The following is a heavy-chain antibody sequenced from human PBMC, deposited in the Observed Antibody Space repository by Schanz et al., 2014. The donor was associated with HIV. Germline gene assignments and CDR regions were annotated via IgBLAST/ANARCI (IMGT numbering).Heavy chain of an antibody. J-gene: IGHJ6*02. V-gene: IGHV3-30*03. D-gene: IGHD3-10*01. CDR3: ASDGSGSYLTLSLLYYGMDV. CDR1: GFTFSTYA. Sequence: VQLLESGGGLVQPGGSLRLSCAASGFTFSTYAMNWVRQAPGKGLEWVAVISYDGTDKYYADSVKGRFTISRDNSKNTLYLQMNSLTAEDTAVYYCASDGSGSYLTLSLLYYGMDVWGQGTTVTVSS. CDR2: ISYDGTDK.